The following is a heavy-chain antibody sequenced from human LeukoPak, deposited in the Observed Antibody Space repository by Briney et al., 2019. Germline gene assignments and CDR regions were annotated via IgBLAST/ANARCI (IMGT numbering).Heavy chain of an antibody. J-gene: IGHJ4*02. D-gene: IGHD3-16*01. V-gene: IGHV3-23*01. CDR3: AKAPPMITFGGVIDYFDY. CDR2: ISGSGGST. Sequence: PGGSLRLSCAASGFTFSSYAMSWVHQAPGKGLEWVSAISGSGGSTYYADSVKGRFTISRDNSKNTLYLQMNSLRAEDTAVYYCAKAPPMITFGGVIDYFDYWGQGTLVTVSS. CDR1: GFTFSSYA.